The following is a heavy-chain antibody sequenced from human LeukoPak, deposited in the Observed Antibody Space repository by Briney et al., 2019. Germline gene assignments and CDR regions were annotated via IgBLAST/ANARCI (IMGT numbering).Heavy chain of an antibody. CDR2: MNPNSGNT. V-gene: IGHV1-8*01. D-gene: IGHD3-22*01. Sequence: ASVKVSCKASGYTFTSYDINWVRQATGQGLEWMGWMNPNSGNTGYAQKFQGRVTMTRNTSISTAYMELSSLRAEDTAVYYCARDLGQYYDTSDNWFDPWGQGTLVTVSS. CDR3: ARDLGQYYDTSDNWFDP. J-gene: IGHJ5*02. CDR1: GYTFTSYD.